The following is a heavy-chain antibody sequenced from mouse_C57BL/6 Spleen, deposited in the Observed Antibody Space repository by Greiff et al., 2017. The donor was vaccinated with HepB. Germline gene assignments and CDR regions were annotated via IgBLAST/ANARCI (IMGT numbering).Heavy chain of an antibody. CDR2: ISDGGSYT. V-gene: IGHV5-4*01. J-gene: IGHJ4*01. Sequence: EVKVVESGGGLVKPGGSLKLSCAASGFTFSSYAMSWVRQTPEKRLEWVATISDGGSYTYYPDNVKGRFTISRDNAKNNLYLQMSHLKSEDTAMYYCARDYYYGSSNYYAMDYWGQGTSVTVSS. CDR1: GFTFSSYA. D-gene: IGHD1-1*01. CDR3: ARDYYYGSSNYYAMDY.